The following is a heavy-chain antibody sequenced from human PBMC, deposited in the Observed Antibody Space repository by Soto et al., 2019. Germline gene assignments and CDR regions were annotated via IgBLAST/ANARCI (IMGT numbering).Heavy chain of an antibody. V-gene: IGHV2-5*02. D-gene: IGHD2-15*01. J-gene: IGHJ5*02. CDR1: GFSLSTSGVG. CDR2: IYWDDDK. Sequence: QITLKESGPSLVKPTQPLTLTCTFSGFSLSTSGVGVGWFRQPPGKALEWLALIYWDDDKRYSPSLKSRLTITKDTSKNQVVLTMTNMDPVDTATYYCAHRRAYCSGGTCYSIWFDPWGQGTLVTVSS. CDR3: AHRRAYCSGGTCYSIWFDP.